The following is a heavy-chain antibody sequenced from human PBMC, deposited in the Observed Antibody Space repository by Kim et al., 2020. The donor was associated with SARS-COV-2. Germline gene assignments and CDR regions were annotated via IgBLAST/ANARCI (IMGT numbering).Heavy chain of an antibody. CDR1: GFTLSNYA. Sequence: GGSLRLSCAASGFTLSNYAMSWVRQAPGRGLEWVSIISAGGGPTYYVDSVKGRFTISRDNSKNMVYLQMNSLRAEDTAVYYCAKVSWRADVYGEHWGQGT. CDR2: ISAGGGPT. J-gene: IGHJ4*02. V-gene: IGHV3-23*01. CDR3: AKVSWRADVYGEH. D-gene: IGHD2-8*01.